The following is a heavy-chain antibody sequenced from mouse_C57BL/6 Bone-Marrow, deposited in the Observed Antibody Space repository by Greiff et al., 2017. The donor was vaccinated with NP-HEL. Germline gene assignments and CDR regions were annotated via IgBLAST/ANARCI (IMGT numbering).Heavy chain of an antibody. Sequence: EVHLVESGPGLVKPSQSLSLTCSVTGYSITSGYYWNWIRQFPGNKLEWMGYISYDGSNNYNPSLKNRISITRDTCKNQFFLKLNSVTTEDTATYYCAREGFRYYGSTYYFDYWGQGTTLTVSS. J-gene: IGHJ2*01. CDR2: ISYDGSN. V-gene: IGHV3-6*01. CDR3: AREGFRYYGSTYYFDY. CDR1: GYSITSGYY. D-gene: IGHD1-1*01.